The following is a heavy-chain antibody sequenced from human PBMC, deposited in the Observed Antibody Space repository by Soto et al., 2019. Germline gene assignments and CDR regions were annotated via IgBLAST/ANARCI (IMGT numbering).Heavy chain of an antibody. CDR1: GFSLSTSGVG. J-gene: IGHJ4*02. Sequence: QITLKESGPTLVKPTQTLTLTCTFSGFSLSTSGVGVGWIRQPPGKALEWLALIYWDDDKRYSPALKSRLTITKDTSKSPVVLTMTNMDPVDTATDYGAHQGDYAGVLDYWGQGTMVTVSS. D-gene: IGHD4-17*01. V-gene: IGHV2-5*02. CDR3: AHQGDYAGVLDY. CDR2: IYWDDDK.